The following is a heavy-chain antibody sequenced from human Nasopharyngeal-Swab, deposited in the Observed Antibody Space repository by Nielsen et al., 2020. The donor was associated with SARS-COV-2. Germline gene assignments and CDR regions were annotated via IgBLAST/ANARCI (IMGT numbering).Heavy chain of an antibody. V-gene: IGHV3-7*01. J-gene: IGHJ4*02. D-gene: IGHD6-13*01. CDR2: IKQDGSGS. Sequence: GESLKISCADSGFTFSNYWMSWVRQAAGKGLEWVANIKQDGSGSYYVDSVKGRFTISRDDANNSLYLQMNSLRAGDTGVYYCARGGSSCPFDYWGPGTLVTVSS. CDR1: GFTFSNYW. CDR3: ARGGSSCPFDY.